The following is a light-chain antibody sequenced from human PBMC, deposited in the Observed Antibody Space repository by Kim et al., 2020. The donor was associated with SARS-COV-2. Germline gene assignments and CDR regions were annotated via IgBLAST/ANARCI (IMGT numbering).Light chain of an antibody. CDR2: LNSDGSH. J-gene: IGLJ2*01. CDR1: SGHSSYA. Sequence: QLVLTQSPSASASLGASVKLTCTLSSGHSSYAIAWHQQQSEKGPRYLMKLNSDGSHNKGDGIPDRFSGSSSGAERYLTISSLQSEDEADYYCQTWGTGIVVFGGGTQLT. CDR3: QTWGTGIVV. V-gene: IGLV4-69*01.